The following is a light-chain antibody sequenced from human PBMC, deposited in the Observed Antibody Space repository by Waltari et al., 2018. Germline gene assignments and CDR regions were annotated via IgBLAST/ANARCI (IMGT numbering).Light chain of an antibody. CDR2: DVS. CDR1: SSDVGGYNY. V-gene: IGLV2-14*01. Sequence: SALTQPASVSGSLGQSITFSCTGTSSDVGGYNYVAWYQQHPGKAPKLMIHDVSNRPPGVAIRFSGSKSGNTASLTISGRQADDEADYYCISYSSATPGNVVIGGGTKLTVL. CDR3: ISYSSATPGNVV. J-gene: IGLJ2*01.